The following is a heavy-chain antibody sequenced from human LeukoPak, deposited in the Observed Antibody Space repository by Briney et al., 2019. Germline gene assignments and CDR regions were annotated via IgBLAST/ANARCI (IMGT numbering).Heavy chain of an antibody. CDR1: GGSISSYY. CDR2: IYYSGST. CDR3: TAYCGGDCYPENWYFDL. Sequence: SETLSLTCTVSGGSISSYYGSWIRQPPGKGLEWIGYIYYSGSTNYNPSLKSRVTISVDTSKNQFSLKLSSVTAADTAVYYCTAYCGGDCYPENWYFDLWGHGTLVTVSS. V-gene: IGHV4-59*01. D-gene: IGHD2-21*01. J-gene: IGHJ2*01.